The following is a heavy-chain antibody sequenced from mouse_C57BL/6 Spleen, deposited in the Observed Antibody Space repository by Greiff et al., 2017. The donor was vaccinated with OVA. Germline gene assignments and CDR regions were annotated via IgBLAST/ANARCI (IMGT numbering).Heavy chain of an antibody. CDR1: GYTFTSYW. J-gene: IGHJ2*01. D-gene: IGHD2-10*01. Sequence: QVHVKQPGAELVKPGASVKLSCKASGYTFTSYWMQWVKQRPGQGLEWIGEIDPSDSYTNYNQKFKGKATLTVDTSSSTAYMQLSSLTSEDSAVYYCARSRAYYHYWGQGTTLTVSS. CDR3: ARSRAYYHY. V-gene: IGHV1-50*01. CDR2: IDPSDSYT.